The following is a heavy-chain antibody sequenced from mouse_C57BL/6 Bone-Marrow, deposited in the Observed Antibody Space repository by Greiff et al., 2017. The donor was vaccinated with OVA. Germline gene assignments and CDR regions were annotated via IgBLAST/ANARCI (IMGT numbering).Heavy chain of an antibody. D-gene: IGHD3-2*02. J-gene: IGHJ3*01. CDR1: GYTFTSYW. CDR3: ARDSSGPLFAY. Sequence: VKLQQPGAELVKPGASVKMSCKASGYTFTSYWITWVKQRPGQGLEWIGDIYPGSGSTNYNEEFKSKATLTVDTSSSTAYMQLSSLTSEDSAVYYCARDSSGPLFAYWGQGTLVTVSA. CDR2: IYPGSGST. V-gene: IGHV1-55*01.